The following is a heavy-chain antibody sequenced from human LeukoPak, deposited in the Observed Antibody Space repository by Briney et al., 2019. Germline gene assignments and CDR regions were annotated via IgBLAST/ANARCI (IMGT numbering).Heavy chain of an antibody. CDR1: GASISSSNFY. V-gene: IGHV4-39*01. Sequence: PSETLSLTCTVSGASISSSNFYWDWIRQSPGKGLEWIGNIYYGETTSCNQSFKSRVTISVDTSKNQFSLKVNSVTAADTAMYFCVRHYVLHIVGPSYWGQGILVTVSS. D-gene: IGHD1-26*01. J-gene: IGHJ4*02. CDR3: VRHYVLHIVGPSY. CDR2: IYYGETT.